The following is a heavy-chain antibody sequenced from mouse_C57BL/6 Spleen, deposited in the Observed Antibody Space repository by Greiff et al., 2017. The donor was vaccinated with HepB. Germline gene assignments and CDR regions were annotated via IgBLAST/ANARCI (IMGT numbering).Heavy chain of an antibody. J-gene: IGHJ3*01. D-gene: IGHD2-2*01. CDR1: GYTFTTYP. V-gene: IGHV1-47*01. Sequence: QVQLKESGAELVKPGASVKMSCKASGYTFTTYPIEWMKQNHGKSLEWIGNFHPYNDDTKYNEKFKGKATLTVEKSSSTVYLELSRLTSDDSAVYYCARSHGYDGAWFAYWGQGTLVTVSA. CDR2: FHPYNDDT. CDR3: ARSHGYDGAWFAY.